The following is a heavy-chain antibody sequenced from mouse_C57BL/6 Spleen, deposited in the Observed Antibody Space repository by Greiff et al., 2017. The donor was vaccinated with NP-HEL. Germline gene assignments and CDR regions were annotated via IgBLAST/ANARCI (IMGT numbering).Heavy chain of an antibody. CDR2: IYPGSGST. D-gene: IGHD2-3*01. CDR1: GYTFTSYW. CDR3: VSIYDGYFAMDY. Sequence: QVQLQQPGAELVKPGASVKMSCKASGYTFTSYWITWLKQRPGQGLEWIGDIYPGSGSTNYNEKFKSKATLTVDTSSSTAYMQLSSLTSEDSAVYYCVSIYDGYFAMDYWGQGTSVTVSS. V-gene: IGHV1-55*01. J-gene: IGHJ4*01.